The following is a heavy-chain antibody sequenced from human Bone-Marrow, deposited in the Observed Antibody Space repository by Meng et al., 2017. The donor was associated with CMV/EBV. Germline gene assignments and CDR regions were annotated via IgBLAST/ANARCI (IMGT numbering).Heavy chain of an antibody. D-gene: IGHD6-6*01. V-gene: IGHV4-39*07. CDR3: ARRLGPYCFDY. J-gene: IGHJ4*02. Sequence: ESLKISCTVSGGSISSSSYYWGWIRQPPGKGLEWIGSIYYSGSTYYNPSLKSRVTISVDTSKNQFSLKLSSVTAADTAVYYCARRLGPYCFDYWGQGTLVTVSS. CDR1: GGSISSSSYY. CDR2: IYYSGST.